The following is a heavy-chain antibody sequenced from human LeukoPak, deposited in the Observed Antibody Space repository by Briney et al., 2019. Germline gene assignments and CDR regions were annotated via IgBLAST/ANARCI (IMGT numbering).Heavy chain of an antibody. J-gene: IGHJ3*02. D-gene: IGHD6-19*01. CDR2: INPVDSDT. V-gene: IGHV5-51*01. CDR3: ARASYSSGFFGALRAFDT. Sequence: GESLKISCEGFGYSFTNNWIGWVRQVSGRGLEWMGIINPVDSDTRYSPSFQGQVTISVDKSISTAYLQWSSLKASDTAIYYCARASYSSGFFGALRAFDTWGQGTVVTVSS. CDR1: GYSFTNNW.